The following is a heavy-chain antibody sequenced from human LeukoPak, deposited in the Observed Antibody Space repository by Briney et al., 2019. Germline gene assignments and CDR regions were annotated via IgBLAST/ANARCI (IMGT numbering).Heavy chain of an antibody. Sequence: SETLSLTCTVSGYSISSGHYWGWIRQPPGQGLEWIGSMYHSGSTYYNPPLKSRVTISEDTSKNQFSLKLRSVTAADTAVYYCARGPRFGELLWHWFDPWGQGTLVTVSS. J-gene: IGHJ5*02. D-gene: IGHD3-10*01. V-gene: IGHV4-38-2*02. CDR3: ARGPRFGELLWHWFDP. CDR1: GYSISSGHY. CDR2: MYHSGST.